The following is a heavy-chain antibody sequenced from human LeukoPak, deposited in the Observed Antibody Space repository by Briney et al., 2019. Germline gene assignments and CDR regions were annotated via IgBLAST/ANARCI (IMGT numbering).Heavy chain of an antibody. CDR1: GFIFRTYA. D-gene: IGHD3-22*01. CDR3: AKPAPYYDSSGSPLGDY. J-gene: IGHJ4*02. CDR2: ISYDGSNK. V-gene: IGHV3-30*18. Sequence: PGRSLRLSCAASGFIFRTYAMHWVRQASGKGLEWVALISYDGSNKYYADSVKGRFTISRDNSKNTLYLQMNSLRAEDTAVYYCAKPAPYYDSSGSPLGDYWGQGALVTVSS.